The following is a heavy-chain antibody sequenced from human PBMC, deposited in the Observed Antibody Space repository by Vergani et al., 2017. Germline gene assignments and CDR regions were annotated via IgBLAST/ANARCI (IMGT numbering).Heavy chain of an antibody. V-gene: IGHV1-18*01. CDR1: GYTFSTYG. Sequence: QVQLVQSGAEVKKPGASVKVSCTASGYTFSTYGISWVRQAPGQGLEWMGWISAYNGNTNYPEKFQGRLTMTTATSTKTAYMELLSLGADDAAVYYCARDLIGNDTYGGSGYWGRGALVTVSS. D-gene: IGHD6-25*01. J-gene: IGHJ1*01. CDR3: ARDLIGNDTYGGSGY. CDR2: ISAYNGNT.